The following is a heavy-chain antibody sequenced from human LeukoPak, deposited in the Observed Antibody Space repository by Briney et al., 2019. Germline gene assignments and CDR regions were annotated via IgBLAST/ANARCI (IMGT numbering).Heavy chain of an antibody. V-gene: IGHV4-30-4*02. CDR1: GGSISSGDYY. CDR3: ARDTYDYYFDP. D-gene: IGHD5-12*01. Sequence: SETLSLTCTVSGGSISSGDYYWGWIRQPPGKGLEWIGYIYYSGSTYYNPSLKSRVAISLDTSKNQFSLKLSSVTAADTAVYYCARDTYDYYFDPWGQGTLVTVSS. J-gene: IGHJ5*02. CDR2: IYYSGST.